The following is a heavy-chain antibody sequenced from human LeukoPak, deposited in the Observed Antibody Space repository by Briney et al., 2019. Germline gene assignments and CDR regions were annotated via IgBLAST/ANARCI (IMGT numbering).Heavy chain of an antibody. CDR3: ARELVGASDC. CDR1: GYSISSGYY. J-gene: IGHJ4*02. Sequence: PSETLSLTCTVSGYSISSGYYWGWIRQPPGKGLEWTGSIYHSGSTYYNPSLKSRVTISVDTSKNQFSLKLSSVTAADTAVYYCARELVGASDCWGQGTLVTVSS. V-gene: IGHV4-38-2*02. D-gene: IGHD1-26*01. CDR2: IYHSGST.